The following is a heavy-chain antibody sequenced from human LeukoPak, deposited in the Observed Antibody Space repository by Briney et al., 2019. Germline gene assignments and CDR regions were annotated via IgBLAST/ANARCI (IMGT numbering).Heavy chain of an antibody. V-gene: IGHV4-39*01. CDR3: ASPTNALIAAPGTLANWLDP. J-gene: IGHJ5*02. CDR1: GGSISSSSYY. D-gene: IGHD6-13*01. CDR2: IYYSGST. Sequence: SETLSLTCTVSGGSISSSSYYWGWIRQPPGKVLEWIGSIYYSGSTYYNPSLNRRVTISVDTSNNQVSLKLSSVTAAATAVYYCASPTNALIAAPGTLANWLDPRGQATLATVSS.